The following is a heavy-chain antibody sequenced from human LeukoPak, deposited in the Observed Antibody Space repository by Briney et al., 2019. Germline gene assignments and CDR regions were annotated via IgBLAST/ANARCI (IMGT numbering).Heavy chain of an antibody. V-gene: IGHV3-33*01. CDR2: IWYDGSNK. D-gene: IGHD3-3*01. CDR3: ARDGSKDDFPDY. J-gene: IGHJ4*02. Sequence: GGSLRLSCAASGFTFSSYGMHWVRQAPGKGLEWVAVIWYDGSNKYYADSAKGRFTISRDNSKNTLYLQMNSLRAEDTAVYYCARDGSKDDFPDYWGQGTLVTVSS. CDR1: GFTFSSYG.